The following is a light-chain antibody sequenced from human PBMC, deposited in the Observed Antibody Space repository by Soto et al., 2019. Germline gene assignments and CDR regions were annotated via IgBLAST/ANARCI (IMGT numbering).Light chain of an antibody. Sequence: EIVLTQSPGTLSLSPGEGATLSCRASQSVSSNNLAWYQQKPGRAPRLLIFGASNRASDIPHRFSGSGSGTDFTHTISRLEPDDFEVYDCQQYGSSPPYTFGQGTKLESK. J-gene: IGKJ2*01. CDR2: GAS. CDR3: QQYGSSPPYT. CDR1: QSVSSNN. V-gene: IGKV3-20*01.